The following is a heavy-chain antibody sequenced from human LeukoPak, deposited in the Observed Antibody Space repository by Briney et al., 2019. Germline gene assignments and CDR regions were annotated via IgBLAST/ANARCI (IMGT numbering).Heavy chain of an antibody. V-gene: IGHV4-4*02. CDR1: GGSISSSNW. D-gene: IGHD3-9*01. CDR2: IYHSGST. Sequence: ASETLSLTCAVSGGSISSSNWWSWVRQPPGKGLEWIGEIYHSGSTNYNPSLKSRVTISVDKSKNQFSLKLSSVTAADTAVYYCARDHDFDWHLVSSPYYYYGMDVWGQGITVTVSS. CDR3: ARDHDFDWHLVSSPYYYYGMDV. J-gene: IGHJ6*02.